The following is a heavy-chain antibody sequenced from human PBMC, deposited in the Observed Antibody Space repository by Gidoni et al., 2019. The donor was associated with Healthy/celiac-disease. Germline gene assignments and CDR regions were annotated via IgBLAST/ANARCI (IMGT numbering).Heavy chain of an antibody. CDR2: ISSSSSTI. CDR1: GFTLSSYS. V-gene: IGHV3-48*01. D-gene: IGHD2-2*01. J-gene: IGHJ6*02. CDR3: ARDIVVVPAATPYYYYYGMDV. Sequence: EVQLVESGGGLVQPGGPLRLPCAAPGFTLSSYSMNWSRQAPGKGLEWVSYISSSSSTIYYADSVKGRFTISRDNAKNSLYLQMNSLRAEDTAVYYCARDIVVVPAATPYYYYYGMDVWGQGTTVTVSS.